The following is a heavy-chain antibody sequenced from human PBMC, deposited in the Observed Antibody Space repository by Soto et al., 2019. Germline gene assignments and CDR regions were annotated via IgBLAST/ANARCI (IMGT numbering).Heavy chain of an antibody. CDR3: AKAKSLRAVRGSSFDY. Sequence: GGSLILSCEASEFMFSSYAMSWVRQAPGKGLEWVSTISPTGDNTYYADSVKGRFTLSRDNSKDTLSLQMNSLTTEDTAIYYCAKAKSLRAVRGSSFDYWGQGTLVTVSS. CDR2: ISPTGDNT. V-gene: IGHV3-23*01. CDR1: EFMFSSYA. J-gene: IGHJ4*02. D-gene: IGHD6-19*01.